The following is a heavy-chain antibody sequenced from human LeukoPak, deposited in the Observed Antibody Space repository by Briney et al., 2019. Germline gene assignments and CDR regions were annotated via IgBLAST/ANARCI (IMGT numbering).Heavy chain of an antibody. D-gene: IGHD1-26*01. CDR3: AMTLVGATTFDY. V-gene: IGHV1-2*02. CDR2: INPKNGAT. J-gene: IGHJ4*02. CDR1: GYTFTDYF. Sequence: GASVKVSCTASGYTFTDYFMHWVRQAPGQGPQCMGWINPKNGATDYPQKFQGRVTMTKDPSTSTVYMELNRLTSDDTAVYYCAMTLVGATTFDYWGQGTLVAVSS.